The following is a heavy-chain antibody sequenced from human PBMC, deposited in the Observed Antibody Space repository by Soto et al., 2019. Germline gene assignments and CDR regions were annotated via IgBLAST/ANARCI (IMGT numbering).Heavy chain of an antibody. CDR1: GGSISSYY. CDR3: ARVSQVAMASYAMDV. D-gene: IGHD5-18*01. Sequence: PSETLSLTCTVSGGSISSYYWSWIRQPPGKGLEWIGYIYYSGSTNYNPSLKSRVTISVDTSKNQFSLKLSSVTAADTAVYYCARVSQVAMASYAMDVWGQGTTVTVSS. V-gene: IGHV4-59*01. J-gene: IGHJ6*02. CDR2: IYYSGST.